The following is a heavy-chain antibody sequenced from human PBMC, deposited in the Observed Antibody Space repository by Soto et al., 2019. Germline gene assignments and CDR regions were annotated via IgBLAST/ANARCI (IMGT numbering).Heavy chain of an antibody. Sequence: EVQMLESGGGLVQPGGSLRLSCAASGFTFSSSAMNWVRQAPGKGLEWVSSISNSGGTTSYADSVKGRFTISRNNSKNSLYVSMTNMRAEDTAVYYCANGSRGAYYYCMDVWGKGTTVTVSS. CDR1: GFTFSSSA. V-gene: IGHV3-23*01. CDR3: ANGSRGAYYYCMDV. J-gene: IGHJ6*03. CDR2: ISNSGGTT.